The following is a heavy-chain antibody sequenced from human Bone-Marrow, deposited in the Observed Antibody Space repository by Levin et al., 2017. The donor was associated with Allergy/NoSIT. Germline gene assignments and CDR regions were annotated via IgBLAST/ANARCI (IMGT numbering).Heavy chain of an antibody. D-gene: IGHD2-15*01. CDR2: INPKTGDT. Sequence: GASVKVSCKAFGYDFTANYFHWVRQAPGQGLEWLGWINPKTGDTNYAQKFQGRVTMTRDTSISTAYMDLTSLTSDDTAVYYCARDNGFCSGDRCPPSEYWGQGTLVAVSS. CDR1: GYDFTANY. CDR3: ARDNGFCSGDRCPPSEY. V-gene: IGHV1-2*02. J-gene: IGHJ4*02.